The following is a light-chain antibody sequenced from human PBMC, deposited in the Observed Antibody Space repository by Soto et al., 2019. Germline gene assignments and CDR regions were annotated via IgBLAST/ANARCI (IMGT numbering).Light chain of an antibody. J-gene: IGLJ1*01. Sequence: QSVLTQPPSASGTPGQRVTISCSGSTSNIGSNTVNWYQQLPGTAPKLLIYSNNQRPSGVPDRFSGSKSGTSASLAISGLQSEDEADYYCAAWDDSLSGYVFGTGTQGHRP. CDR2: SNN. V-gene: IGLV1-44*01. CDR1: TSNIGSNT. CDR3: AAWDDSLSGYV.